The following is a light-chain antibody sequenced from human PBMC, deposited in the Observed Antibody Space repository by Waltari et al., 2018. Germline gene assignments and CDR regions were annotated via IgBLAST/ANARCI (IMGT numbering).Light chain of an antibody. CDR2: WVS. Sequence: VVMTQSPLSLPVTLGQPAPISCRSSQSLVGSDGNTNLHWIHQRPGQSPRRLSYWVSNRDSGVPDRFSGSGSGTDFTLKITRVEAEDVGVYYCMQATQWPYTFGQGTKLEIK. CDR1: QSLVGSDGNTN. J-gene: IGKJ2*01. V-gene: IGKV2-30*01. CDR3: MQATQWPYT.